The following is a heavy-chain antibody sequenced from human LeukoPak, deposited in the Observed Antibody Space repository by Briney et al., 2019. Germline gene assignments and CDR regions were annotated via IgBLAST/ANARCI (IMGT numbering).Heavy chain of an antibody. Sequence: PGGSLRLSCAASGFTFSSYEMNWVSQAPGKGLEWVSYISSSGSTIYYADSVKGRFTISRDNAKNSLYLPMTSLRAEDTAVYYCARPIQRIAVADTESDYWGQGTLVTVSS. V-gene: IGHV3-48*03. CDR2: ISSSGSTI. CDR1: GFTFSSYE. CDR3: ARPIQRIAVADTESDY. J-gene: IGHJ4*02. D-gene: IGHD6-19*01.